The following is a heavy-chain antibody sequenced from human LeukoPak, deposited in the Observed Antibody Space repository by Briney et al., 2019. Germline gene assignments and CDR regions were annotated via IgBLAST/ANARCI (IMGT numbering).Heavy chain of an antibody. CDR2: ISGGGGST. J-gene: IGHJ5*02. D-gene: IGHD6-13*01. CDR3: AKSPRSAADNWFDP. V-gene: IGHV3-23*01. Sequence: GGSLRLSCAASGFTFSTYAMNWVRQAPGKGLEWVSGISGGGGSTYYADSAKGRITISRDNSKNTLYLQMNSLTVEDTAVYYCAKSPRSAADNWFDPWGQGTLVTVSS. CDR1: GFTFSTYA.